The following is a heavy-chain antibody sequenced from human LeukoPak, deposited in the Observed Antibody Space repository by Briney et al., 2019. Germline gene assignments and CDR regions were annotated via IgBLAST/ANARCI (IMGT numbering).Heavy chain of an antibody. D-gene: IGHD1-1*01. CDR1: GGSFSGYY. J-gene: IGHJ5*02. CDR3: VRGSTGAFDP. CDR2: INHSGST. Sequence: PSETLSLTCAVYGGSFSGYYWSWIRQPPGKGLEWIGEINHSGSTNYNPSLKSRVTMSVDTSKNQFSLKLSSVTAADTAVYYCVRGSTGAFDPWGQGTLVTVSS. V-gene: IGHV4-34*01.